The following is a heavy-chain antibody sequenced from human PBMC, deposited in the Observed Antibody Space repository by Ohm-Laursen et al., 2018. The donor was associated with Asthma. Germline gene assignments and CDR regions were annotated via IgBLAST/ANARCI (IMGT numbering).Heavy chain of an antibody. J-gene: IGHJ4*02. Sequence: SLRLSCAASGFTFRSYAMHWVRQAPGRGLEWVADISYDGSNHTYADSVKGRFTISRDNSKNTLYLQMNSLRAEDTAVYYCARDRLYGSGSVDYWGQGTLVTVSS. D-gene: IGHD3-10*01. V-gene: IGHV3-30-3*01. CDR2: ISYDGSNH. CDR3: ARDRLYGSGSVDY. CDR1: GFTFRSYA.